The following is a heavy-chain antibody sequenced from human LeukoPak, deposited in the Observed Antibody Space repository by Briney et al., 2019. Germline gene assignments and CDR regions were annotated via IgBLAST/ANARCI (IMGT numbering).Heavy chain of an antibody. CDR3: ARFVLGQYYFDY. Sequence: PSETLSLTCTVSGGSISTYYWNWIRQPPGKGLEWIGYIYYSGSTNYNPSLKSRVTTSVDSSKNQFSLRLNSVTAADTAVYYCARFVLGQYYFDYWGQGTLVTVSS. CDR1: GGSISTYY. V-gene: IGHV4-59*01. D-gene: IGHD6-6*01. J-gene: IGHJ4*02. CDR2: IYYSGST.